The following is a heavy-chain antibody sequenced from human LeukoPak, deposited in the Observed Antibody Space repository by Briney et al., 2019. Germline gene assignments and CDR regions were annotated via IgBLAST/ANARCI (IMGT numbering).Heavy chain of an antibody. CDR1: GFTFSSYG. CDR2: ISYDGSNK. D-gene: IGHD2-2*01. J-gene: IGHJ5*02. V-gene: IGHV3-30*18. CDR3: AKDLYQLLSNWFDP. Sequence: GGFLRLSCAASGFTFSSYGMHWVRQAPGKGLEWVAVISYDGSNKYYADSVKGRFTISRDNSKNTLYLQMNSLRAEDTAVYYCAKDLYQLLSNWFDPWGQGTLVTVSS.